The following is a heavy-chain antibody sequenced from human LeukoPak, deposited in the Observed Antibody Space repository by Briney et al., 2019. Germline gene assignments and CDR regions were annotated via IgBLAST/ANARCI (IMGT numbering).Heavy chain of an antibody. CDR2: TYYRSKWYN. D-gene: IGHD3-9*01. J-gene: IGHJ4*02. CDR1: GDSVSSNNGA. Sequence: SQTLSLTCAISGDSVSSNNGAWNWIRQSPSRCLEWLGRTYYRSKWYNDYAGSFISRITISPDTSKNQFSLQLDSVTPEDTAVYYCARDVGATGWHTFDYWGQGTLVTVSS. CDR3: ARDVGATGWHTFDY. V-gene: IGHV6-1*01.